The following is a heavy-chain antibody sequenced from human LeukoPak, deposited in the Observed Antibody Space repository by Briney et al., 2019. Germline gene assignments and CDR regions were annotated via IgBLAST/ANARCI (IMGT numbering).Heavy chain of an antibody. CDR3: ARDRSYLDAFDI. J-gene: IGHJ3*02. V-gene: IGHV3-48*03. D-gene: IGHD3-10*01. CDR2: ISSGGSTI. Sequence: GGSLRLSCAASGSTFSSYEMNWVRQAPGKGLEWVSHISSGGSTIYYADSVKGRFTISRDNAKKSLYLQMNSLRAEDTGVYYCARDRSYLDAFDIWGQGTMVTVSS. CDR1: GSTFSSYE.